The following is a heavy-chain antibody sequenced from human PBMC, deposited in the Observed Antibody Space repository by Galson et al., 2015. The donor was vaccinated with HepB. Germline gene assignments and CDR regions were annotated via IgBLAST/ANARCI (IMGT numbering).Heavy chain of an antibody. J-gene: IGHJ5*02. CDR1: GGSISSGSYY. CDR3: ASVGKTGWFDP. CDR2: IYYSGST. Sequence: SETLSLTCTVSGGSISSGSYYWSWIRQPAGKGLEWIGSIYYSGSTYYNPSLKSRVTISVDTSKNQFSLKLSSVTAADTAVYYCASVGKTGWFDPWGQGTLVTVSS. V-gene: IGHV4-39*01.